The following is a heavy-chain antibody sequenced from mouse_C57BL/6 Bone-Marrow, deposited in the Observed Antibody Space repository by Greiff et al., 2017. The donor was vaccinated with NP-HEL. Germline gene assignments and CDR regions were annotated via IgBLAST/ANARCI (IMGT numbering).Heavy chain of an antibody. CDR2: INPSTGGT. CDR1: GYSFTGYY. CDR3: ARSLY. Sequence: VQLQQSGPELVKPGASVKISCKASGYSFTGYYMNWVKQSPEKSLEWIGEINPSTGGTTYNQKFKAKATLTVDKSSSTAYMQLKSLTSEDSAVYYCARSLYWGQGTTLTVSS. V-gene: IGHV1-42*01. J-gene: IGHJ2*01.